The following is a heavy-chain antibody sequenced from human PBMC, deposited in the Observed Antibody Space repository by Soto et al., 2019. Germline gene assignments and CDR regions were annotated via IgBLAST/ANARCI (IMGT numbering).Heavy chain of an antibody. V-gene: IGHV1-18*01. CDR2: ISGYNGDT. D-gene: IGHD6-13*01. CDR3: ARLAAAGTGMRY. J-gene: IGHJ4*02. Sequence: ASVKVSCKTSGYTFSSYGINGVRQAPEEGLDWVGWISGYNGDTDYAQKFHGRVTLTTDTSTRTAYMELRSLSSDDTAVYYCARLAAAGTGMRYWGQGTQVTVSS. CDR1: GYTFSSYG.